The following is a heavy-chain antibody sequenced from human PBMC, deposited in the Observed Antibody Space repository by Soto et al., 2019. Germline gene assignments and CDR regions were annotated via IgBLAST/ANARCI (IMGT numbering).Heavy chain of an antibody. J-gene: IGHJ6*03. CDR1: GYTFTIYD. Sequence: ASVKVSCKASGYTFTIYDINWVRQATGQGLEWMGWMNPNSGNTGYAQKFQGRVTMTRNTSISTAYIELSSLRSEDTAVYYCARAPPKGSVTIFGLLTQVTHDYYMDVWGKGTTVTVSS. CDR2: MNPNSGNT. CDR3: ARAPPKGSVTIFGLLTQVTHDYYMDV. V-gene: IGHV1-8*01. D-gene: IGHD3-3*01.